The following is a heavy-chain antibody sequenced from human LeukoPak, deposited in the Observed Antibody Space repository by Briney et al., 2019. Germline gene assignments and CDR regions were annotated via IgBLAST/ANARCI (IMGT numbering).Heavy chain of an antibody. CDR1: GDSITSNRSY. Sequence: SETLSLTCIVSGDSITSNRSYWGWVRQPPGKGLEWIGSIYYSGSTYYNPSLKSRVTISVDTSKNQFSLKLSSVTAADTAVYYCARLPLDSYYFDYWGQGTLVTVSS. V-gene: IGHV4-39*01. D-gene: IGHD3/OR15-3a*01. CDR3: ARLPLDSYYFDY. J-gene: IGHJ4*02. CDR2: IYYSGST.